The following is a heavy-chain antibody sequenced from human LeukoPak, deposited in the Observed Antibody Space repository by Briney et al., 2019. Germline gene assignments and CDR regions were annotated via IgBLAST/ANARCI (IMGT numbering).Heavy chain of an antibody. D-gene: IGHD2-15*01. J-gene: IGHJ3*01. CDR3: ARHRILAFDAFDV. V-gene: IGHV3-23*01. Sequence: PGGSLRLSCAGSGFTFDNSALSWVRQAPGKGLEWVSAISTRGETNYADSVRGRITISRDNFKRTVFLQLNSLRAADTDIYYCARHRILAFDAFDVWGRGTMVTVS. CDR2: ISTRGET. CDR1: GFTFDNSA.